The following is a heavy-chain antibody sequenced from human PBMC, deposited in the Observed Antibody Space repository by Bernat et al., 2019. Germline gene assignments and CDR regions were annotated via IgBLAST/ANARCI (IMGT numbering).Heavy chain of an antibody. Sequence: QVQLVQSGAEVKNPGASVKVSCKASGYTFTDSYVHWVRQAPGQGLEWMGWINPTSGGANYAQNFQGWVTMTRVTSSSAAYMEMSRLRSEDAAVYYCASSGGKTGRARGMDVWGQGTTVTVSS. CDR2: INPTSGGA. V-gene: IGHV1-2*04. D-gene: IGHD1-26*01. CDR3: ASSGGKTGRARGMDV. CDR1: GYTFTDSY. J-gene: IGHJ6*02.